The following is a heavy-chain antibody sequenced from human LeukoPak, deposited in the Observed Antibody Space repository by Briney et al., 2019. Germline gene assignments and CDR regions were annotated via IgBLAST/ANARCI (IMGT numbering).Heavy chain of an antibody. CDR1: GFTFSSYV. D-gene: IGHD3-22*01. CDR3: AKDLWDYLYYYDRSAYSYDFDY. Sequence: PGGSLRVSCAASGFTFSSYVLSWVRQAPGKGLEWVSAISGSGGSTYYADSVKGRFTISRDKSKNTLYLQMNSLRAEDTAVYYCAKDLWDYLYYYDRSAYSYDFDYWGPGTPVTVSS. CDR2: ISGSGGST. J-gene: IGHJ4*01. V-gene: IGHV3-23*01.